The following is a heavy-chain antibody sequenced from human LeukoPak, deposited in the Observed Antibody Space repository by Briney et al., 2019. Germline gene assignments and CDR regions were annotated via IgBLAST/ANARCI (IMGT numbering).Heavy chain of an antibody. Sequence: PSGTLSLTCVVSGGSISSSNWWSWVRQPPEKELERIGEIYHSGSTNYNPSLKSRVTISVDKSKNQFSLKLSSVTAADTAVYYCARYDVGWYYFDYWGQGTLVTVSS. CDR3: ARYDVGWYYFDY. CDR1: GGSISSSNW. J-gene: IGHJ4*02. V-gene: IGHV4-4*02. D-gene: IGHD6-19*01. CDR2: IYHSGST.